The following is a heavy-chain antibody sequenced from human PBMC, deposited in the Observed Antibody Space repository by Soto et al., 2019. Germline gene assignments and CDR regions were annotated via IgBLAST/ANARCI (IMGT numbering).Heavy chain of an antibody. V-gene: IGHV1-69*01. CDR3: ARSQGSSTSLEIYYYYYYGMDV. D-gene: IGHD2-2*01. CDR1: GGTFSSYA. Sequence: QVQLVQSGAKVKKPGSSLKVSCKASGGTFSSYAISWVRQAPGQGLEWMGGIIPISGTANYAQKFQGRVTITADESTSTAYMELSSLRSEDTAVYYCARSQGSSTSLEIYYYYYYGMDVWGQGTTVTVSS. CDR2: IIPISGTA. J-gene: IGHJ6*02.